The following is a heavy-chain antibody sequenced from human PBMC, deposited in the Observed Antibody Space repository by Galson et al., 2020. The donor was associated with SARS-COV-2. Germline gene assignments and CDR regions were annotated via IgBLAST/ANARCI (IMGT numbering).Heavy chain of an antibody. CDR3: AHSPSYLAGTGTSYDY. CDR1: GFSLSATGVG. V-gene: IGHV2-5*02. CDR2: ISWDDNK. J-gene: IGHJ4*02. D-gene: IGHD6-19*01. Sequence: SGPTLVKPTQTLTLTCTFSGFSLSATGVGVGWIRQPPAKALEWLALISWDDNKRYTPSLKSRLTITKDTSKNQVVLTMTNMDPVDTATYYGAHSPSYLAGTGTSYDYWGQGTLVTVSS.